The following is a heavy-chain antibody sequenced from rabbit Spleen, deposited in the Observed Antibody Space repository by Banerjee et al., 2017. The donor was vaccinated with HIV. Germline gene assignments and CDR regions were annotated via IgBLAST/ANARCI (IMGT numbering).Heavy chain of an antibody. Sequence: QEQLVESGGGLVKPGGSLTLTCKGSGLSLSDKDVMCWVRQAPGKGLEWIGYIDPVFGITYYASWVNGRFSISRENAQNTVFLQMTSLTAADTATYFCARDRDGDTPYNSYYFDLWGPGTLVTVS. CDR1: GLSLSDKD. D-gene: IGHD2-1*01. CDR2: IDPVFGIT. CDR3: ARDRDGDTPYNSYYFDL. J-gene: IGHJ4*01. V-gene: IGHV1S47*01.